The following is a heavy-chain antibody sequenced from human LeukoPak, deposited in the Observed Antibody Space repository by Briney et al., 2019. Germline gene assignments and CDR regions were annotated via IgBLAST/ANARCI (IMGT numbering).Heavy chain of an antibody. CDR1: GYTFTSHC. V-gene: IGHV1-18*01. J-gene: IGHJ4*02. CDR2: FSSYNGNT. CDR3: ARASPPRHYFDY. Sequence: ASVKVSCKASGYTFTSHCISWVRQAAGHGLEWMGWFSSYNGNTNYAQKLQGRVTMTTYTSTSTAYMELRRLRTDDTAVYYCARASPPRHYFDYWGQGTLVTDFS.